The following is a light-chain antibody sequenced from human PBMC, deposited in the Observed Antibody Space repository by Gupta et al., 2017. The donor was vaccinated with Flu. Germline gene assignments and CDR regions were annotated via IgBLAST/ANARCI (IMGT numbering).Light chain of an antibody. CDR1: QTINGW. CDR3: QQYNTYPT. Sequence: DIRMTQSPSTLSASVGDRVTIACRASQTINGWLAWYQQKPGKAPKLLIYRASRLQSGVPSRFSGGGSGTEFTLTINSLQPDDFAAYYCQQYNTYPTFGQGTKVEMK. V-gene: IGKV1-5*03. J-gene: IGKJ1*01. CDR2: RAS.